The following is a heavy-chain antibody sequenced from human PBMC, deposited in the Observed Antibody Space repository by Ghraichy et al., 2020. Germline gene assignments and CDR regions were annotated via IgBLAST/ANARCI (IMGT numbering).Heavy chain of an antibody. CDR1: GGSISSYY. D-gene: IGHD4-17*01. V-gene: IGHV4-59*01. CDR3: ARQKDYGDFLDY. CDR2: IYYSGST. J-gene: IGHJ4*02. Sequence: SETLSLTCTVSGGSISSYYWSWIRQPPGKGLDWIGYIYYSGSTNYNPSLKSRVTISVDTSKNQFSLKLSSVTAADTAVYYCARQKDYGDFLDYWGQGTLVTVSS.